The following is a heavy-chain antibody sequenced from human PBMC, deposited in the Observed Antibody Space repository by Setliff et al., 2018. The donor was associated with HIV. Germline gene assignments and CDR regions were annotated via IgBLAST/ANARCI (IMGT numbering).Heavy chain of an antibody. Sequence: LSLTCNVSGASISNYYWTWIRQSPGKRLEWLGYITDSGNTNYNPSLRRRVTISADTSKSQFSLNLSSVTAADTAVYYCARWGDGYNSYDSWGQGTLVTVSS. D-gene: IGHD5-12*01. CDR3: ARWGDGYNSYDS. CDR1: GASISNYY. CDR2: ITDSGNT. J-gene: IGHJ4*02. V-gene: IGHV4-59*01.